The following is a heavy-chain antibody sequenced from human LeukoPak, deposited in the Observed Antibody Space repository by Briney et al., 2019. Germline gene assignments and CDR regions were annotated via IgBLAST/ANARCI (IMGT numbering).Heavy chain of an antibody. J-gene: IGHJ3*02. CDR2: IGAYNGNT. D-gene: IGHD6-19*01. CDR1: GYAFTSYG. V-gene: IGHV1-18*01. CDR3: ARDQRQAGSPLVEVAFDI. Sequence: ASVKVSCKASGYAFTSYGISWVRQAPGQGLEWMGWIGAYNGNTNYAQKLQGRVTMTTDTSTSTAYMELRSLRSDDTAVYYCARDQRQAGSPLVEVAFDIWGQGTMVTVSS.